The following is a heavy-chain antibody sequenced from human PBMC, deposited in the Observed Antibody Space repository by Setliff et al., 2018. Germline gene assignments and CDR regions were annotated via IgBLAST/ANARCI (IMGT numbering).Heavy chain of an antibody. CDR2: VKSKTDGGTT. Sequence: PGGSLRLSCAASGFTFTNAWMSWVRQAPGKGLEWVGRVKSKTDGGTTDYAAPVKGRFIISRDDSKNTLYLQMNSLKTEDTAVYYCTTAPLAAASTCWGQGTLVTVSS. D-gene: IGHD6-13*01. J-gene: IGHJ4*02. CDR3: TTAPLAAASTC. CDR1: GFTFTNAW. V-gene: IGHV3-15*01.